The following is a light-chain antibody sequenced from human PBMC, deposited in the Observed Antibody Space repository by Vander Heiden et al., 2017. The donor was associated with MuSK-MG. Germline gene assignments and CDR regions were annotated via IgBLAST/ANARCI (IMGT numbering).Light chain of an antibody. CDR3: QTWDTSVI. V-gene: IGLV3-1*01. J-gene: IGLJ2*01. CDR2: QDT. Sequence: SYELAQPPSVSVSPGQTVTITCSGDKLGNKYASWFQQKPGQPPVLLIYQDTKRPSGIPERYSGSNSGNTATLTISGTQPMDEADYYCQTWDTSVIFGGGTKLTVL. CDR1: KLGNKY.